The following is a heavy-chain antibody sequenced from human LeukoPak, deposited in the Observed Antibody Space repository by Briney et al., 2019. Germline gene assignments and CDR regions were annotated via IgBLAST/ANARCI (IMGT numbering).Heavy chain of an antibody. CDR3: ARHSRSGWWNDAFDI. CDR1: GGSISSSSYY. Sequence: PSETLSLTCTVSGGSISSSSYYWGWIRQPPGKGLEWIGSIYYSGSTHYNPSLKSRVTISVDTSKNQFSLKLSSVTAADTAVYYCARHSRSGWWNDAFDIWGQGTMVTVSS. D-gene: IGHD6-19*01. J-gene: IGHJ3*02. V-gene: IGHV4-39*01. CDR2: IYYSGST.